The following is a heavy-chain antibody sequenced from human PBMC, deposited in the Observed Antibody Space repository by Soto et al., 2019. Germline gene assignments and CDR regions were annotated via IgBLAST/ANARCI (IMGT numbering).Heavy chain of an antibody. CDR2: IIPIFGTA. CDR3: AREETYYDILTGYSPYYYYGMDV. V-gene: IGHV1-69*13. D-gene: IGHD3-9*01. CDR1: GGTFSSYA. Sequence: SVKVSCKASGGTFSSYAISWVRQAPGQGLEWMGGIIPIFGTANYAQKFQGRVTITADESTSTAYMELSSLRSEDTAVYYCAREETYYDILTGYSPYYYYGMDVWSQGTTVTSP. J-gene: IGHJ6*02.